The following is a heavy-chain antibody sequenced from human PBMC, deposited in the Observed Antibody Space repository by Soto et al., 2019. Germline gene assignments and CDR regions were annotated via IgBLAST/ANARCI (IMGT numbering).Heavy chain of an antibody. V-gene: IGHV1-46*01. J-gene: IGHJ4*02. CDR2: INPSGRST. Sequence: AASVKVSCKASGYTFTSYGISWVRQAPGQGLEWMGIINPSGRSTSYAQKFQGRLTMTRDTSTSTVYMELSSLKSEDTAVYYCATTISLIRRVVTWPVDFWGQGTLVTVSS. CDR3: ATTISLIRRVVTWPVDF. CDR1: GYTFTSYG. D-gene: IGHD3-10*01.